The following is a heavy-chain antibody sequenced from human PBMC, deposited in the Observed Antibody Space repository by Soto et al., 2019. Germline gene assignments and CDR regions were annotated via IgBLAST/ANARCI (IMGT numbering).Heavy chain of an antibody. Sequence: GGSLRLSCAASGFTFSNAWMNWVRQAPGKGLEWVSAISGSGGSTYYADSVKGRFTISRDNSKNTLYLQMNSLRAADTAVYYCARHLWDGEHAFDYWGQGTLVTVSS. CDR3: ARHLWDGEHAFDY. CDR1: GFTFSNAW. J-gene: IGHJ4*02. CDR2: ISGSGGST. V-gene: IGHV3-23*01. D-gene: IGHD4-17*01.